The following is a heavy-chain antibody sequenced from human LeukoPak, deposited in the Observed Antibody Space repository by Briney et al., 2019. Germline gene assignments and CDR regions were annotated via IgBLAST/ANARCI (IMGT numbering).Heavy chain of an antibody. V-gene: IGHV1-18*01. J-gene: IGHJ3*02. D-gene: IGHD2-8*01. CDR2: ISAYNGNT. Sequence: GASVKVSCKASGYTFTSYGISWVRQAPGQGLEWMGWISAYNGNTNYAQKLQGRVTMTTDTSTSTAYMELRSLRSDDTAVYYCARLSRRDIGLMVYASDAFDIWGQGTMVSVSS. CDR3: ARLSRRDIGLMVYASDAFDI. CDR1: GYTFTSYG.